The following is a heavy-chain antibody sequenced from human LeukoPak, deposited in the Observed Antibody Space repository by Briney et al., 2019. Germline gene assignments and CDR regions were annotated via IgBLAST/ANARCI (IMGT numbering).Heavy chain of an antibody. CDR1: GFTFSSYS. CDR2: ISSSSSYI. Sequence: GGSLRLSCAASGFTFSSYSMNWVRQAPGKGLEWVSSISSSSSYIYYADSVKGRFTISRDNAKNSLFLQMNSLRAEDTAVYYCVKDYSGSYRFFDYWGQGTLVTVSS. J-gene: IGHJ4*02. V-gene: IGHV3-21*01. D-gene: IGHD1-26*01. CDR3: VKDYSGSYRFFDY.